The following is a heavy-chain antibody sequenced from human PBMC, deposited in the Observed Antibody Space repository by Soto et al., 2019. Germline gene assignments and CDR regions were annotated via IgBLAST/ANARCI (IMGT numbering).Heavy chain of an antibody. CDR1: GFTLSMYS. V-gene: IGHV3-7*03. J-gene: IGHJ6*02. Sequence: GGSLRLSCEVSGFTLSMYSMSWVRQSPGKGLGWMAKIPQDGVDGHYADSVKGRFIISRDNDKNSLHLQLNNLRAEDTAVYYCARDHLILPAHDFFYGSDVWGRGATVTVSS. CDR3: ARDHLILPAHDFFYGSDV. CDR2: IPQDGVDG. D-gene: IGHD2-21*02.